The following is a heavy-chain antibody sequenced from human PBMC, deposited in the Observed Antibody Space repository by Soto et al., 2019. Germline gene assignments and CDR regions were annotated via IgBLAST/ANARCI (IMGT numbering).Heavy chain of an antibody. V-gene: IGHV1-69*13. CDR3: ARVGYILTGYLSNREPKNFDY. D-gene: IGHD3-9*01. CDR2: IIPIFGTA. J-gene: IGHJ4*02. Sequence: SVKVSCKASGGTFSSYAISWVRQAPGQGLEWMGGIIPIFGTANYAQKFQGRVTITADESTSTAYMELSSLRSEDTAAYNCARVGYILTGYLSNREPKNFDYWGLGTLVTVCS. CDR1: GGTFSSYA.